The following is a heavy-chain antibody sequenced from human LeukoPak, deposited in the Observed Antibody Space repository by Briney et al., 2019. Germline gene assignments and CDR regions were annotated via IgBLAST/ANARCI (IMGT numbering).Heavy chain of an antibody. CDR3: GRSGRYRPSDL. Sequence: GGSLRLSCAASGFILSDHYIDWVRQAPGKGLEWVGRTRNKANSYTTEYAASVKGRFTISRDDPKNLLYLQMNSLRSEDTAVYYCGRSGRYRPSDLWGQGTLVTVSS. D-gene: IGHD1-26*01. CDR1: GFILSDHY. J-gene: IGHJ5*02. CDR2: TRNKANSYTT. V-gene: IGHV3-72*01.